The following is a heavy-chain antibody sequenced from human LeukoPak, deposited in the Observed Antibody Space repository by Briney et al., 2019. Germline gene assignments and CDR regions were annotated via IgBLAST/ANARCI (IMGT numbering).Heavy chain of an antibody. CDR3: AKDPSVYSSGWYGVYYYYGMDV. CDR1: GFTFSSYG. J-gene: IGHJ6*02. Sequence: PGGSLRLSCAASGFTFSSYGMHWVRQAPGKGLEWVAFIRYDGSNKYYADSVKGRFTISRDNSKNTLYLQMSSLRAEDTAVYYCAKDPSVYSSGWYGVYYYYGMDVWGQGTTVTVSS. V-gene: IGHV3-30*02. D-gene: IGHD6-19*01. CDR2: IRYDGSNK.